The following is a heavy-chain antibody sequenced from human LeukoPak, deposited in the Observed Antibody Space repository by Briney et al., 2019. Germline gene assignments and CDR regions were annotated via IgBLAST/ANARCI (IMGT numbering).Heavy chain of an antibody. V-gene: IGHV3-48*04. CDR2: ISSSSSTI. J-gene: IGHJ6*03. CDR3: ARSSGWYHRGPDYYYYYMDV. D-gene: IGHD6-19*01. CDR1: GFTFSSYS. Sequence: PGGSLRLSCAASGFTFSSYSMNWVRQAPGKGLEWVSYISSSSSTIYYADSVKGRFTISRDNAKNSLYLQMHSLRAEDTAIYYCARSSGWYHRGPDYYYYYMDVWGKGTTVTVS.